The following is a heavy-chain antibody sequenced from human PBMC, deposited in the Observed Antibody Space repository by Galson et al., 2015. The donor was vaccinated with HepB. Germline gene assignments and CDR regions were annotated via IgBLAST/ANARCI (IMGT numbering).Heavy chain of an antibody. V-gene: IGHV3-48*04. CDR1: GFTFSSYT. J-gene: IGHJ4*02. D-gene: IGHD5-12*01. CDR3: AFLRGYDLKPLDY. Sequence: SLRLSCAASGFTFSSYTMNWVRQAPGKGLEWVSYISSGSPTMYYADSVRGRFTISRDNAKNSLYLQMKSLRAEDTAVYYCAFLRGYDLKPLDYWGQGILVTVSS. CDR2: ISSGSPTM.